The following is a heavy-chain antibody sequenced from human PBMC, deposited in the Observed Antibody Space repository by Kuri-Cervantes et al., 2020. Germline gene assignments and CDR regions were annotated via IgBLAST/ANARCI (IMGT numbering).Heavy chain of an antibody. CDR1: GFTFSSYA. J-gene: IGHJ6*02. CDR2: ISYDGSNK. CDR3: ASFYYDSSGYYRSHTYYYGMDV. V-gene: IGHV3-30-3*01. D-gene: IGHD3-22*01. Sequence: GGSLRLSCAASGFTFSSYAMHWVRQAPGKGLEWVAVISYDGSNKYYADPVKGRFTISRDNAKNSLYLQMNSLRAEDTAVYYCASFYYDSSGYYRSHTYYYGMDVWGQGTTVTVSS.